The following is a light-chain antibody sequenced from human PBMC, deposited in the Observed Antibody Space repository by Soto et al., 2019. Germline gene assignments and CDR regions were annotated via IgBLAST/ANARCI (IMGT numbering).Light chain of an antibody. Sequence: DIPMTQSPSTLSASVGDRVTITCRASQSISSWLAWYQQKPGKAPKLLIYKASSLESGVPSRFSGSGSGTEFTLTISSLQPDDFATYFCQQYNSYSYTFGQGTKVEI. J-gene: IGKJ2*01. V-gene: IGKV1-5*03. CDR1: QSISSW. CDR2: KAS. CDR3: QQYNSYSYT.